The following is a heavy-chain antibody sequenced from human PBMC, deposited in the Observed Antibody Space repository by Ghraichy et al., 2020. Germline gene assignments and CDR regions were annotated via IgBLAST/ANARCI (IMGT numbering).Heavy chain of an antibody. CDR2: IYYSGST. CDR1: GGSISSYY. CDR3: ARLVLRSVDTAMGGFDY. D-gene: IGHD5-18*01. V-gene: IGHV4-59*01. J-gene: IGHJ4*02. Sequence: SETLSLTCTVSGGSISSYYWSWIRQPPGKGLEWIGYIYYSGSTNYNPSLKSRVTISVDTSKNQFSLKLSSVTAADTAVYYCARLVLRSVDTAMGGFDYWGQGTLVTVSS.